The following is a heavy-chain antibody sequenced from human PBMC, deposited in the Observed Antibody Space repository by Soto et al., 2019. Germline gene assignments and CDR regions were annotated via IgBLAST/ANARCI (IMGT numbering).Heavy chain of an antibody. D-gene: IGHD6-6*01. V-gene: IGHV4-31*03. J-gene: IGHJ6*02. CDR1: GGSISSGGYY. Sequence: SETLSLTCTVSGGSISSGGYYWTWIRQHPAKGLKKIGYNYNSGITYYNPSLKNRVTISLDTSKNQFSLKLSSVTSADTAVYYCARGSSIAGLYYGMDVWGQGTTVS. CDR3: ARGSSIAGLYYGMDV. CDR2: NYNSGIT.